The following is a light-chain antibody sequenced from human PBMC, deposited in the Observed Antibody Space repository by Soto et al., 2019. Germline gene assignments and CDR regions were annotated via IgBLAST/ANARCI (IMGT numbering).Light chain of an antibody. CDR3: HQRQYWPPIT. V-gene: IGKV3-11*01. J-gene: IGKJ5*01. CDR1: VSVSVY. CDR2: DAS. Sequence: GVTKSPATLSLSPGERATLSCRTSVSVSVYLDCYQQKPGQAPRLLITDASNRATGIPARFSGSGSGTDFTLTISSLEHEDFAVYYCHQRQYWPPITFGQGTRLEIK.